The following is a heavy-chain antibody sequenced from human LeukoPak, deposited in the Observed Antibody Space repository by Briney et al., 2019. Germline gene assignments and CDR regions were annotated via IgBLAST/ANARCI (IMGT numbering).Heavy chain of an antibody. D-gene: IGHD3-16*01. CDR2: INHSGST. CDR1: GGSFGGYY. V-gene: IGHV4-34*01. Sequence: SETLSLTCAVYGGSFGGYYWSWIRQPPGKGLEWIGEINHSGSTNYNPSLKSRVTISVDTSKNQFSLKLSSVTAADTAVYYCARLLGRGRRVYYFDYWGQGTLVTVSS. J-gene: IGHJ4*02. CDR3: ARLLGRGRRVYYFDY.